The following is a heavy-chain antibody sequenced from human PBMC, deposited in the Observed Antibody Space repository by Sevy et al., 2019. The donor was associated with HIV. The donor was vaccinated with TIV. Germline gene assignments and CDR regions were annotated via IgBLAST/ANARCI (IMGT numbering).Heavy chain of an antibody. J-gene: IGHJ4*02. CDR2: IHSNDTT. CDR3: ARGKSGYGYALSY. CDR1: GFTVNSNY. V-gene: IGHV3-66*01. D-gene: IGHD5-18*01. Sequence: GGSLRLSCAASGFTVNSNYMTWVRQAPGKGLEGVSVIHSNDTTYHADSVKDRFTISRGDFKHALYLHMSSLRAEDTAVYYCARGKSGYGYALSYWGQGTLVTVSS.